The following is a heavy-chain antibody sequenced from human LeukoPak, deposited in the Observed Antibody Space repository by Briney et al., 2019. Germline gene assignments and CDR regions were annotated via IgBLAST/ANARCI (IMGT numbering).Heavy chain of an antibody. CDR3: AKVDSGSSYGMDV. D-gene: IGHD1-26*01. J-gene: IGHJ6*02. Sequence: GGSLRLSCAASGFTFSSYSMNWVCQAPGKGLEWVSSISSNTNYIYYADSVKGRFTISRDNAKNSLYLQMNSLRAEDTAVYYCAKVDSGSSYGMDVWGQGTTVTASS. CDR2: ISSNTNYI. V-gene: IGHV3-21*01. CDR1: GFTFSSYS.